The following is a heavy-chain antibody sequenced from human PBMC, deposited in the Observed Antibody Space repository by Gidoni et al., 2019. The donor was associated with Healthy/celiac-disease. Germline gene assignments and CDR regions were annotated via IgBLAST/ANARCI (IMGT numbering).Heavy chain of an antibody. CDR3: AHSIASSSWSYYFDY. Sequence: QITLKESGPTLVKPTQTLPLTCTFSGFSLSTSGVGVGWIRQPPGKALEWLALIYWDDDNRSSPSLKSSLTITKDTSKNQVVLTMTNMDPVDTATYYCAHSIASSSWSYYFDYWGQGTLVTVSS. CDR2: IYWDDDN. J-gene: IGHJ4*02. D-gene: IGHD6-13*01. CDR1: GFSLSTSGVG. V-gene: IGHV2-5*02.